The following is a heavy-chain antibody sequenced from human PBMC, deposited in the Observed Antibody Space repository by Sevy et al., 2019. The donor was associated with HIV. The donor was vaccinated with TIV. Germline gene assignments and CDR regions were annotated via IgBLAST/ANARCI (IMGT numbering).Heavy chain of an antibody. V-gene: IGHV1-24*01. CDR1: GYTLTELS. J-gene: IGHJ4*02. CDR2: FDPEDGET. CDR3: ATDRHSSGWYGYYFDY. Sequence: ASVKVSCKVSGYTLTELSMHWVRQAPGKGLEWMGGFDPEDGETIYAQKFQGRVTMTEDTSTDTAYMELISLRSEDTAVYYCATDRHSSGWYGYYFDYWGQGTLVTVSS. D-gene: IGHD6-19*01.